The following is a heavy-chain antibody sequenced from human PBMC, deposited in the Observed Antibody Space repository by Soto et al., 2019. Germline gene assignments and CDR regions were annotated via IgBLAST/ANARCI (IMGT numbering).Heavy chain of an antibody. CDR1: GGSFSGYY. CDR3: ARGPDCSGGSCYPFDY. J-gene: IGHJ4*02. V-gene: IGHV4-34*01. Sequence: PSETLSLTCAVYGGSFSGYYWSWIRQPPGKGLEWIGEINHSGSTNYNPSLKSRVTISVDTSKNQFSLKLSSVTAADTAVYYCARGPDCSGGSCYPFDYWGQGTLVTVSS. D-gene: IGHD2-15*01. CDR2: INHSGST.